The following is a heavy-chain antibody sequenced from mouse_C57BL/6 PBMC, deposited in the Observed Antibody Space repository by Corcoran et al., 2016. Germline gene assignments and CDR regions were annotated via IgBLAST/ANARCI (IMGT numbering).Heavy chain of an antibody. CDR3: ARKPDYYGSSYDV. CDR2: INTYSGVP. Sequence: QIQLVQSGPELKKPGETVKISCKASGYTFTTYGMSWVKQAPGKGLKWMGWINTYSGVPTYADDFKGRFAFSLETSASTAYLQINNLKNEDTATYCCARKPDYYGSSYDVLGTGTAVTVCS. V-gene: IGHV9-3*01. CDR1: GYTFTTYG. D-gene: IGHD1-1*01. J-gene: IGHJ1*03.